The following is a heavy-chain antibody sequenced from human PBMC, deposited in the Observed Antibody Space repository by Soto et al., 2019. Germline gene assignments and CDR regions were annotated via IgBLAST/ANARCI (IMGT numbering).Heavy chain of an antibody. CDR2: IIPIFGTA. CDR3: ARAWDYYYYGMDV. CDR1: GGTFSSYA. V-gene: IGHV1-69*13. Sequence: SVKVSCKASGGTFSSYAISWVRQAPGQGLEWMGGIIPIFGTANYAQKFQGRVTITADESTSTAYMQLSSLRSEDTAVYYCARAWDYYYYGMDVWGQGNTVTVSS. J-gene: IGHJ6*02.